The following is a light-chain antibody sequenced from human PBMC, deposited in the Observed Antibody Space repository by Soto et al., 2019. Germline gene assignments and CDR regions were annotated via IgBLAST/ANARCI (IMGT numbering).Light chain of an antibody. CDR2: GAS. J-gene: IGKJ1*01. CDR3: QQYNNWPRT. V-gene: IGKV3D-15*01. CDR1: QSVGSN. Sequence: EIVMTQSPATLSVSPGDRATLSCRASQSVGSNLAWYQQKPGRAPRLLIYGASSRATGIPARFSGSGSGTEFTLTINSLQSEDFAVYYCQQYNNWPRTFGQGTKVDI.